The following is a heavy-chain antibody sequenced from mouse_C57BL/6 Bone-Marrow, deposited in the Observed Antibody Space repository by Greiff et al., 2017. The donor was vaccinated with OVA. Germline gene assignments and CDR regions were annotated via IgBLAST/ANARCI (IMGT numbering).Heavy chain of an antibody. CDR2: IWSGGST. D-gene: IGHD2-4*01. Sequence: VQLKESGPGLVQPSQSLSITCTASGFSLTSYGVHWVRQPPGQGLEWLGVIWSGGSTDYNAAFLSRLSIGKDNAKSEVFFKMNILKADDTAIYYCAAYDYDGAWFAYWGQGTLVTVSA. CDR3: AAYDYDGAWFAY. CDR1: GFSLTSYG. J-gene: IGHJ3*01. V-gene: IGHV2-4*01.